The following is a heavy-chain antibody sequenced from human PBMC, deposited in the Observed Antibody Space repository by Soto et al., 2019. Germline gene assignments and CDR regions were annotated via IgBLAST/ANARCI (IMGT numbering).Heavy chain of an antibody. V-gene: IGHV1-2*02. J-gene: IGHJ6*02. D-gene: IGHD1-1*01. Sequence: GASVKVSCKASGYSFTDYYMHWVRQAPGQGLEWMGWINPYRGATNYAQKFQGRVTMTRDTSISTAYMELSRLRSDDTAVYWCAGEHVRPRTGAMDVWGQGTTVTVSS. CDR3: AGEHVRPRTGAMDV. CDR2: INPYRGAT. CDR1: GYSFTDYY.